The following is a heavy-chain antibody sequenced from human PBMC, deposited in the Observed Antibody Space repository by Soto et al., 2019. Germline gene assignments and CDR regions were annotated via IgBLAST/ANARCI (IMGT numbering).Heavy chain of an antibody. J-gene: IGHJ6*02. CDR2: MYNTGST. D-gene: IGHD2-21*02. CDR1: GGSISGYY. Sequence: SETLSLTCAVYGGSISGYYWSWIRQPPGKGLEWIGYMYNTGSTVYNPSFKSRVTISVDTSKNQFSLKLNSVTAADTAVYYCARDLWGYCGTDCYPLDVWGQGTTVTVSS. CDR3: ARDLWGYCGTDCYPLDV. V-gene: IGHV4-59*01.